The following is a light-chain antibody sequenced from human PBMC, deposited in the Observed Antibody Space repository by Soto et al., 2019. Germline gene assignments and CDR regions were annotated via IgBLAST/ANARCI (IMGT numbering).Light chain of an antibody. Sequence: EIVLTQSPGTLSLSPGERATLSCRASQSVSNSYLAWYQQKPGQAPSLLTLVASSRATGIPDRFSGSGSGTDFTLTISRLEPEDFAVYYCQQYGSSPRTFGQGTKVEIK. CDR3: QQYGSSPRT. J-gene: IGKJ1*01. CDR1: QSVSNSY. V-gene: IGKV3-20*01. CDR2: VAS.